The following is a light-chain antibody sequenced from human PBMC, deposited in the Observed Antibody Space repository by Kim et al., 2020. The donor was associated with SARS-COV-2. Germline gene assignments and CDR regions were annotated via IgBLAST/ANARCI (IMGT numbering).Light chain of an antibody. V-gene: IGKV3-20*01. Sequence: EIVLTQSPGTLSLSPGERATLSCRASLSVSSSYLAWYQQRPGQPPRLLIYGASSRATGIPDRFSGSGSGTDFTLTISRLEPEDFAVYYCQKYRSSPYTFGQGTKLEI. CDR2: GAS. CDR1: LSVSSSY. J-gene: IGKJ2*01. CDR3: QKYRSSPYT.